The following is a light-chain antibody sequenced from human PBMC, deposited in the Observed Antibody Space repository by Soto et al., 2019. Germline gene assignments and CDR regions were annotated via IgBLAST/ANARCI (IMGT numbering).Light chain of an antibody. J-gene: IGKJ5*01. V-gene: IGKV3-11*01. Sequence: EIVLTQSPATLSLSPGERATLSCRASQSVSSYLAWYQQKPGQAPRLLIYDASNRATGIPARFSGSGSGTDFTLTICSLVPEDFAVYYCQQRSNWSLTFGQGTRLEIK. CDR3: QQRSNWSLT. CDR1: QSVSSY. CDR2: DAS.